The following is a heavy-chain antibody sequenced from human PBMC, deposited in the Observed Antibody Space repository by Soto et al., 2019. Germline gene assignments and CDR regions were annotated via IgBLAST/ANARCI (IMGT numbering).Heavy chain of an antibody. J-gene: IGHJ4*02. CDR1: GFIFRSYA. Sequence: EVQLLESGGGLVQPGGSLRLSCAASGFIFRSYAMCWVRQVPGKGLQWVSFISASGGNTYFADSVKGRFTISRDNSKNTLYLKMNILRAEDTAVYYCARDSAYYYDSSGYYYFDYWGQGTLVTVSS. D-gene: IGHD3-22*01. CDR3: ARDSAYYYDSSGYYYFDY. V-gene: IGHV3-23*01. CDR2: ISASGGNT.